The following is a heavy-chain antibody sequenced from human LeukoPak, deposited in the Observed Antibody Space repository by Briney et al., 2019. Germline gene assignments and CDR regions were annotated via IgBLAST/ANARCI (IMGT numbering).Heavy chain of an antibody. D-gene: IGHD1-26*01. V-gene: IGHV3-30*02. CDR3: AKDGQISEWELLQPDY. CDR2: IRYDGSNK. CDR1: GFTFSSYG. Sequence: PGGSLRLSCAASGFTFSSYGMHWVRQAPGKGLEWVAFIRYDGSNKYYADSVKGRFTISRDNSKNTLYLQMNSLRAEDTAVYYCAKDGQISEWELLQPDYWGQGTLVTVSS. J-gene: IGHJ4*02.